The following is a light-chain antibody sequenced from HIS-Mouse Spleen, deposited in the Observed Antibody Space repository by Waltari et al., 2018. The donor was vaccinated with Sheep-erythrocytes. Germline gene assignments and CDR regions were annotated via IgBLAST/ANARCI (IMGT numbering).Light chain of an antibody. CDR1: SLRIYY. CDR2: GKN. CDR3: NSRDSSGNHLGVV. J-gene: IGLJ2*01. Sequence: SSELTQDPAVSVALGQTVRITCQGDSLRIYYASWFQQKPGQAPVLCIYGKNNRPSGIPDRFSGSSSGNTASLTITGAQAEDEADFYCNSRDSSGNHLGVVFGGGTKLTVL. V-gene: IGLV3-19*01.